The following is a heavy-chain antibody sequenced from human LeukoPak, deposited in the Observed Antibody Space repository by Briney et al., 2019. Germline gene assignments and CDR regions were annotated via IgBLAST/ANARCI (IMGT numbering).Heavy chain of an antibody. J-gene: IGHJ1*01. CDR2: IRYDGSNK. D-gene: IGHD6-13*01. Sequence: GGSLRLSCAASGFTFSSYGMHWVRQAPGKGLEWVAFIRYDGSNKYYADSVKGRFTISRDNSKNTLYLQMNSLRAEDTAVYYCARAESSSWHEYFQHWGQGTLVTVSS. CDR1: GFTFSSYG. V-gene: IGHV3-30*02. CDR3: ARAESSSWHEYFQH.